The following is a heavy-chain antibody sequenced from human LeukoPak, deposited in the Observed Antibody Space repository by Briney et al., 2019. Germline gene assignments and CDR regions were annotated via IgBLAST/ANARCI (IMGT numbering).Heavy chain of an antibody. CDR2: IIPIFGSV. CDR3: ASGLTYENYHDSSGYSLDY. D-gene: IGHD3-22*01. CDR1: GDTFSSYV. J-gene: IGHJ4*02. V-gene: IGHV1-69*13. Sequence: SVKVSCKASGDTFSSYVINWVRQAPGQGLEWMGGIIPIFGSVNYAQKFQGRVTITADESTNTAYMDLSSLRSEDTAVYYCASGLTYENYHDSSGYSLDYWGQGTLVTVSS.